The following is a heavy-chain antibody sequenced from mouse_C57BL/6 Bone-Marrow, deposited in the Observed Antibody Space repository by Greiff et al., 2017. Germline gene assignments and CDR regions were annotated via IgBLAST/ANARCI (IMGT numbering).Heavy chain of an antibody. V-gene: IGHV1-59*01. CDR3: AGGGNLGC. CDR1: GYTFTSYW. Sequence: QVQLQQPGAELVRPGTSVTLSCKASGYTFTSYWMHWVKQRPGQGLEWIGVIDPSDSYTNYNQKFKGKSTLTVYTSSSTAYMQLSSLTSEDSAVCYCAGGGNLGCWGQGTTLTVAS. D-gene: IGHD2-1*01. J-gene: IGHJ2*01. CDR2: IDPSDSYT.